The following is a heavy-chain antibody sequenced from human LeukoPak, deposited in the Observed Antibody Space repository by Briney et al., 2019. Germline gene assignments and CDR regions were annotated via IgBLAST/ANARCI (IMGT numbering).Heavy chain of an antibody. CDR1: GFTFSSYW. V-gene: IGHV3-74*01. CDR3: AKVEDGPSDAFDI. J-gene: IGHJ3*02. D-gene: IGHD5-24*01. CDR2: INSDGSST. Sequence: GGSLRLSCAASGFTFSSYWMHWVRQAPGKGLVWVSRINSDGSSTSYADSVKGRFTISRDNAKNTLYLQMNSLRAEDTAVYYCAKVEDGPSDAFDIWGQGTMVTVSS.